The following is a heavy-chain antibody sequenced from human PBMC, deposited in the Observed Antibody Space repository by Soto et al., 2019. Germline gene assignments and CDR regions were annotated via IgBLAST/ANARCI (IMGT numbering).Heavy chain of an antibody. V-gene: IGHV3-74*01. J-gene: IGHJ3*02. CDR2: VNPEATIT. Sequence: EVQLVESGGGLVQPGGSLRLSCAASGFTFGRHWMHWIHQTPGEGLVSISRVNPEATITDYADSVRGRFTISRDNAKSTLYLEMHSLTAEDTGVYYCARPKGAAYSAFDIWGQGTKVTVSS. D-gene: IGHD2-21*01. CDR3: ARPKGAAYSAFDI. CDR1: GFTFGRHW.